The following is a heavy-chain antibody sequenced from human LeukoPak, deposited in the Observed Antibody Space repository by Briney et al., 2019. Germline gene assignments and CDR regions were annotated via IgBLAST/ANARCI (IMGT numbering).Heavy chain of an antibody. CDR1: GGSITTYY. D-gene: IGHD5-12*01. J-gene: IGHJ4*02. V-gene: IGHV4-59*01. CDR3: ARDGHSGSDAL. Sequence: PSETLSLTCTVSGGSITTYYWSWIPQPPGKGLGGMGYIYHRASTNYNPSLKSRVPISVDPSQNQFSLNLRSVTAADTAIYYCARDGHSGSDALWGQGTLVTVSS. CDR2: IYHRAST.